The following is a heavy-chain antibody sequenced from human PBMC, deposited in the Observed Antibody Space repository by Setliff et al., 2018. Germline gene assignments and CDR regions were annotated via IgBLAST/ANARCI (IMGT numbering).Heavy chain of an antibody. CDR1: GFTFGSYW. CDR3: VRDWASGDDH. D-gene: IGHD3-10*01. Sequence: GGSLRLSCAASGFTFGSYWMTWARQAPEKGLEWVANIHQDGSERHYVDSVKGRFTISRDNAKNSLFLQMNILEVEDTAVYYCVRDWASGDDHWGRGTLVTVSS. CDR2: IHQDGSER. V-gene: IGHV3-7*01. J-gene: IGHJ4*02.